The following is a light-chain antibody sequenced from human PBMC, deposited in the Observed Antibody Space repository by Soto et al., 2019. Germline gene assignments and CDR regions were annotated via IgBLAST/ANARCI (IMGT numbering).Light chain of an antibody. Sequence: ETVKTQSPATLSLSPGERATHTCRASQSVSSKLVWYQQKPGQAPRFLIYGASTRATGIPARFRGSGSGTEFTLTIDSLQSEDFAVYYCQQYNDWPPAFGEGTKVEIK. CDR1: QSVSSK. J-gene: IGKJ4*01. CDR2: GAS. V-gene: IGKV3-15*01. CDR3: QQYNDWPPA.